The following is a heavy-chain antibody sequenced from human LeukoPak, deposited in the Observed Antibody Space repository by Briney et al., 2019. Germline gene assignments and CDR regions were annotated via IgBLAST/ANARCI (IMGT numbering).Heavy chain of an antibody. Sequence: GGSLRLSCAASGFTFSSYWMHWVRQAPGKGLVWVSRINSDGSSTSYADSVKGRFTISRENAENTLYLQMNSLRAEDTAVYYCARDASRWGNWFDPWGQGTLVTVPS. CDR1: GFTFSSYW. CDR3: ARDASRWGNWFDP. D-gene: IGHD6-13*01. V-gene: IGHV3-74*01. CDR2: INSDGSST. J-gene: IGHJ5*02.